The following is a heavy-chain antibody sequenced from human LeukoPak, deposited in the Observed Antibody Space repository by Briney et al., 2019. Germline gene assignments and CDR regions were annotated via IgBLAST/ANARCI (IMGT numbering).Heavy chain of an antibody. CDR3: ARWGDGYNYLSY. V-gene: IGHV3-48*01. D-gene: IGHD5-24*01. J-gene: IGHJ4*02. CDR2: ITSSSNTI. CDR1: GFTFSNYS. Sequence: GGSLRLACAASGFTFSNYSMNWVRQAPGKGLKWLSYITSSSNTIYYADSVRGRFTISRDNAKNSLYLQMHSLRAEDTAVYYCARWGDGYNYLSYWGQGTLVTVSS.